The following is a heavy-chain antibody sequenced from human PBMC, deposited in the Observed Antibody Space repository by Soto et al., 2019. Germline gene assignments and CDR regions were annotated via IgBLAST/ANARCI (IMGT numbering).Heavy chain of an antibody. CDR2: IYHSGST. J-gene: IGHJ3*02. CDR1: GGSISSGGYS. CDR3: ARDGGDYGDYPAAFDI. V-gene: IGHV4-30-2*01. D-gene: IGHD4-17*01. Sequence: QLQLQESGSGLVKPSQTLSLTCAVSGGSISSGGYSWSWIRQPPGKGLEWIGYIYHSGSTYYNPSLKSRVTISVDRSKNQFSLKLSSVTAADTAVYYCARDGGDYGDYPAAFDIWGQGTMVTVSS.